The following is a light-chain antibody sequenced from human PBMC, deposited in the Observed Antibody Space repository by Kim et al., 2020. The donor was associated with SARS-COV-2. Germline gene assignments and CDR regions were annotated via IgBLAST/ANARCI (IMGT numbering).Light chain of an antibody. V-gene: IGKV3-15*01. J-gene: IGKJ5*01. Sequence: SLFPGESATLSGRASQSIRSNLAWYQQKPGQAPRVLIYDASARATGTPARFSGSGSGTDFTLTISNVQSEDFAVYYCQQYAYWRAFGQGTRLEIK. CDR3: QQYAYWRA. CDR1: QSIRSN. CDR2: DAS.